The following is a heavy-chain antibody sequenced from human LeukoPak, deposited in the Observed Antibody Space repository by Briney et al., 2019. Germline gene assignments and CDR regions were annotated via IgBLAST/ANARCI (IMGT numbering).Heavy chain of an antibody. J-gene: IGHJ4*02. V-gene: IGHV7-4-1*02. CDR2: INTNTGNP. Sequence: AASVKVSCKASGYTFIGYAMNWVRQAPGQGLEWMGWINTNTGNPTYAQGFTGRFVFSLDTSVSTAYLQISSLNAEDTAMYYCAREVTGPSDYWGQGTLVTVSS. CDR3: AREVTGPSDY. CDR1: GYTFIGYA. D-gene: IGHD4-23*01.